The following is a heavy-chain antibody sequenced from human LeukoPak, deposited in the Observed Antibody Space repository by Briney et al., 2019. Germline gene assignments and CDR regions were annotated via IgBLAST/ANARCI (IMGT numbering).Heavy chain of an antibody. CDR3: AMRPPRSDYGGKYADY. V-gene: IGHV3-21*01. Sequence: PGESLRLSCAASGFTFSSYSMNWVRRAPGKGLEWVSSISSSSSYIYYADSVKGRFTISRDNAKNSLYLQMNSLRAEDTAVYYCAMRPPRSDYGGKYADYWGQGTLVTVSS. CDR2: ISSSSSYI. J-gene: IGHJ4*02. D-gene: IGHD4-23*01. CDR1: GFTFSSYS.